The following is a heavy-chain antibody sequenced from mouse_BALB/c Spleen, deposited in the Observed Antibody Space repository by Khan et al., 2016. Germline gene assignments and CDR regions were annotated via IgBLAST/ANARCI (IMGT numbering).Heavy chain of an antibody. CDR1: GYSITSAYA. Sequence: EVQLQESGPGLVKPSQALSLTCTVTGYSITSAYAWKWIRQVPGNRLEWMGYISYSGSTSYNPSLKSRISITRDTSKNQFFLQLNSVTSEDTATYYCARSDYGEKDAMDYWGQGTSVTVSS. CDR2: ISYSGST. CDR3: ARSDYGEKDAMDY. V-gene: IGHV3-2*02. D-gene: IGHD1-1*01. J-gene: IGHJ4*01.